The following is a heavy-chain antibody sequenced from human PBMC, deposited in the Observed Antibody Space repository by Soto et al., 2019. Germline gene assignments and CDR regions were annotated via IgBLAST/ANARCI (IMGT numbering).Heavy chain of an antibody. V-gene: IGHV4-31*03. CDR3: ARVNYYDSSGYYYTYHFDY. Sequence: QVQLQESGPGLVKPSQTLSLTCTVSGGSISSGGYYWSWIRQHPGKGLEWIGYIYYSGSTYYNPCLKSRVTISVDTSKHQFSLKLSSVTAADTAVYYCARVNYYDSSGYYYTYHFDYWGQGTLVTVSS. CDR1: GGSISSGGYY. CDR2: IYYSGST. J-gene: IGHJ4*02. D-gene: IGHD3-22*01.